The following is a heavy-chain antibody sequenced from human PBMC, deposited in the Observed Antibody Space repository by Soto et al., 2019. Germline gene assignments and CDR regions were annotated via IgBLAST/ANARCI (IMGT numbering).Heavy chain of an antibody. CDR3: ARPFDTGGWYDY. Sequence: GESLKISCKASGYRFTDYWIGWVRQMPGKGLECMGIIYPDDSDTRYSPSFQGQVIISADKSITTAYLQWTSLKASDTAIYYCARPFDTGGWYDYWGQGTLVTVSS. J-gene: IGHJ4*02. CDR2: IYPDDSDT. CDR1: GYRFTDYW. D-gene: IGHD6-19*01. V-gene: IGHV5-51*01.